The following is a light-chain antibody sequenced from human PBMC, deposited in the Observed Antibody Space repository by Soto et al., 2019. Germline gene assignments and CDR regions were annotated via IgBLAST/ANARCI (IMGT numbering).Light chain of an antibody. CDR2: GNS. Sequence: QSVLTQPPSVSGAPGQRVTISCTGSSSNIGAGYDVHWYQQLLGTAPKLLICGNSNRPSGVPDRFSGSKSGTSASLAITGLQAEDEADYYCQSYDSSLSGYVVFGGGTKLTVL. J-gene: IGLJ3*02. V-gene: IGLV1-40*01. CDR1: SSNIGAGYD. CDR3: QSYDSSLSGYVV.